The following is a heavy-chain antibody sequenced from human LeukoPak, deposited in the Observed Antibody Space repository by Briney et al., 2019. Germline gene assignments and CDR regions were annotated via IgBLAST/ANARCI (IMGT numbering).Heavy chain of an antibody. D-gene: IGHD6-19*01. CDR1: GYTFSSSD. V-gene: IGHV1-8*01. CDR2: MNPNSGNT. Sequence: GASVKVSCKASGYTFSSSDINWVRQATGQGLEWRGWMNPNSGNTYYAQRFQGRVTMTRDTSISTAYMEVSSLRSEDTAVYYCARGNIAVPGTPYYFEYWGQGTLVTVSS. CDR3: ARGNIAVPGTPYYFEY. J-gene: IGHJ4*02.